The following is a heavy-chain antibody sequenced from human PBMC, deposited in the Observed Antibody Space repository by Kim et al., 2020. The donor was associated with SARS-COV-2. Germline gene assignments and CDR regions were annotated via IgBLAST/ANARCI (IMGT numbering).Heavy chain of an antibody. Sequence: SQTLSLTCVISGDSVSSNIATWNWVRQSPSRGLEWLGRTYYRSRWLNEYATSVKSRITTNPDTPKNQFSLQLSSVTPEDTAGYYCARAAGGQSGLGFWGQ. CDR1: GDSVSSNIAT. CDR3: ARAAGGQSGLGF. D-gene: IGHD6-13*01. J-gene: IGHJ4*02. V-gene: IGHV6-1*01. CDR2: TYYRSRWLN.